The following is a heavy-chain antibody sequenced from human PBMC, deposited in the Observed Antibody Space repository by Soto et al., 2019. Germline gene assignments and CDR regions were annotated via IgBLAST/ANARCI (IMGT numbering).Heavy chain of an antibody. Sequence: QVTLKESGPVLVKPTQTLTLTCTVSGFSLSNSRMGVSWIRQPPGKALEWLAHIFSNDEKSYSTSLKSKLTISNDTSKSQVVLTMTNMDPVDTGTDYCARIHCSGGSCYYYFDYWGQGTLVTVSS. J-gene: IGHJ4*02. CDR2: IFSNDEK. CDR1: GFSLSNSRMG. CDR3: ARIHCSGGSCYYYFDY. V-gene: IGHV2-26*01. D-gene: IGHD2-15*01.